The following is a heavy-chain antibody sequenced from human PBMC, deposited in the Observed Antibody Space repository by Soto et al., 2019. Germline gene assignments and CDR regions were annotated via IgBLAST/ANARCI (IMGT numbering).Heavy chain of an antibody. CDR2: ISSSSSYI. V-gene: IGHV3-21*01. J-gene: IGHJ4*02. D-gene: IGHD1-26*01. Sequence: GGSLRLSCAASGFTFSSYSMNWVRQAPGKGLEWVSSISSSSSYIYYADSVKGRFTISRDNAKNSLYLQMNSLRAEDTAVYYCARGNHKSMVGATIWYFDYWGQGTLVTVSS. CDR1: GFTFSSYS. CDR3: ARGNHKSMVGATIWYFDY.